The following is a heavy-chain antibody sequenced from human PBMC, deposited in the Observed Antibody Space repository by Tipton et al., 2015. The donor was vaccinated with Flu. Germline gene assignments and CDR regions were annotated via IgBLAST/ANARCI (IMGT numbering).Heavy chain of an antibody. CDR3: ATSTIFGVVTPFDY. V-gene: IGHV1-18*04. Sequence: QSGAEVKKPGASVKVSCKASGYTFTGYYMHWVRQAPGQGLEWMGWISAYNGNTNYAQKLQGRVTMTTDTSTSTAYMELRSLRSDDTAVYYCATSTIFGVVTPFDYWGQGTLVTVSS. CDR1: GYTFTGYY. CDR2: ISAYNGNT. J-gene: IGHJ4*02. D-gene: IGHD3-3*01.